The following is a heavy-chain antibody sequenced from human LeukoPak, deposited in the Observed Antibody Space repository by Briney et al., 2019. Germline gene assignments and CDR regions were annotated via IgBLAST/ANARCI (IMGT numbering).Heavy chain of an antibody. CDR1: GGSISSYY. CDR3: ARRSEDIVVVPAADWFDP. D-gene: IGHD2-2*01. V-gene: IGHV4-59*12. CDR2: IYYSGST. J-gene: IGHJ5*02. Sequence: SETLSLTCTVSGGSISSYYWSWIRQPPGKGLEWIGYIYYSGSTNYNPSLKGRVTISVDTSKNQFSLKLSSVTAADTAVYYCARRSEDIVVVPAADWFDPWGQGTLVTVSS.